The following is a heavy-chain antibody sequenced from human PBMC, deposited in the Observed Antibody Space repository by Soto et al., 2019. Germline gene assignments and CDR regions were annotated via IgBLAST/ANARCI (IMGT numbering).Heavy chain of an antibody. D-gene: IGHD3-16*01. CDR3: ARKGRAPHPYDWAFDY. Sequence: GGSLRLSCAASGFTFSSYWMSWVRQAPGKGLEWVANIKQDGSEKYFVDSVKGRFTISRDNAKNSLYLQMNSLRAEDTAVYYCARKGRAPHPYDWAFDYWGQGTLVTVSS. V-gene: IGHV3-7*01. J-gene: IGHJ4*02. CDR2: IKQDGSEK. CDR1: GFTFSSYW.